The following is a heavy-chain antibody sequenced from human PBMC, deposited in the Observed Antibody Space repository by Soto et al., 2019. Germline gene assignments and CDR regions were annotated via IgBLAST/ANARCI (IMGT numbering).Heavy chain of an antibody. D-gene: IGHD5-12*01. Sequence: SETLSLTCAVYGGSFSGYYWSWIRQPPGKGLEWIGEINHSGSTNYNPSLKSRVTISVDTSKNQFSLKLSSVTAADTAVYYCARGRRYSGYDTRYFDYWGQGTLVTVSS. CDR2: INHSGST. J-gene: IGHJ4*02. CDR1: GGSFSGYY. V-gene: IGHV4-34*01. CDR3: ARGRRYSGYDTRYFDY.